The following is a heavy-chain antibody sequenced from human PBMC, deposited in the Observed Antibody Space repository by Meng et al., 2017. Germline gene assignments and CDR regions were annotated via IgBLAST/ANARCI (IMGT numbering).Heavy chain of an antibody. CDR1: GFTFDDYA. D-gene: IGHD3-16*01. J-gene: IGHJ4*02. CDR3: AKDVGERGSEIFDY. CDR2: ISWNSGSI. Sequence: SLKISCAASGFTFDDYAMHWVRQAPGKGLEWVSGISWNSGSIGYADSVKGRFTISRDNAKNSLYLQMNSLRAEDTALYYCAKDVGERGSEIFDYWGQGTLVTVSS. V-gene: IGHV3-9*01.